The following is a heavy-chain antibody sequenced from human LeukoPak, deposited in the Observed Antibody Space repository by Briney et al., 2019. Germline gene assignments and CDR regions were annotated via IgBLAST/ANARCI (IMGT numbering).Heavy chain of an antibody. Sequence: SETLSLTCSVSGGSINSHYWSWIRQPPGKRLEWIGYIFNTGNTNYNPSLASRVPMSVDTSRAQFFLRRSPVTAADTAIYYCASRPADTTWYGVFDYWSQGTLVTVSS. CDR3: ASRPADTTWYGVFDY. V-gene: IGHV4-59*11. D-gene: IGHD3-10*01. CDR2: IFNTGNT. J-gene: IGHJ4*02. CDR1: GGSINSHY.